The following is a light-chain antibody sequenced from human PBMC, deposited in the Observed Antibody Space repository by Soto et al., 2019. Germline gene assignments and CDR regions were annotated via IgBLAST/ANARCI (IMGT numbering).Light chain of an antibody. J-gene: IGKJ2*01. CDR2: SAS. CDR1: QGISSS. Sequence: DIQLTQSPSFLSASVRDRVTITCRASQGISSSLAWYQQKPGKAPKLLIYSASTLQSGVPSRFSGSGSGTEFTLTISSLRPEDLATYFCQQLNTYPHTFGQGTKLEIK. V-gene: IGKV1-9*01. CDR3: QQLNTYPHT.